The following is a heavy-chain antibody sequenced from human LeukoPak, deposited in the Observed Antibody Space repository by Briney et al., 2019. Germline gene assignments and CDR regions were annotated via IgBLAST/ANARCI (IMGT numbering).Heavy chain of an antibody. D-gene: IGHD1-14*01. CDR3: ARDLVPQTGEYYFDY. Sequence: GSLRLSCAASGFTFSSYAMHWVRQAPGKGLEWVAVISYDGSNKYYADSVKGRFTISRDNSKNTLYLQMNSLRAEDTAVYYCARDLVPQTGEYYFDYWGQGTLVTVSS. V-gene: IGHV3-30-3*01. J-gene: IGHJ4*02. CDR2: ISYDGSNK. CDR1: GFTFSSYA.